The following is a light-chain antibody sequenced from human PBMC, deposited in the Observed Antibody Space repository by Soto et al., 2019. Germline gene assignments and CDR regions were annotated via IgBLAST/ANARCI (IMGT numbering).Light chain of an antibody. J-gene: IGKJ5*01. CDR3: QQSGSSPIT. CDR2: GAS. V-gene: IGKV3-20*01. Sequence: EIVLTQSPGTLSLSPGERATLSCRASQSVSNNYLAWYQQKPGQAPRILIYGASSRATGIPDRFSGSGSGTDLTLTISRLEPEDFAVYYCQQSGSSPITFGQGTRLEIK. CDR1: QSVSNNY.